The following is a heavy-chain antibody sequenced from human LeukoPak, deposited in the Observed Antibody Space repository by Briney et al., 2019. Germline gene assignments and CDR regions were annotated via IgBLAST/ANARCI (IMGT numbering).Heavy chain of an antibody. CDR3: AKDLGYSDY. D-gene: IGHD2-21*01. CDR1: GXTFSSYG. J-gene: IGHJ4*02. V-gene: IGHV3-30*18. CDR2: ISYDGSNK. Sequence: GGSLRLSCAASGXTFSSYGLHWVRQAPGKGLEWVAVISYDGSNKYYADSVKGRYTISRDNSKNTLYLQMNSLRAEDTAVYYCAKDLGYSDYWGQGTLVTVSS.